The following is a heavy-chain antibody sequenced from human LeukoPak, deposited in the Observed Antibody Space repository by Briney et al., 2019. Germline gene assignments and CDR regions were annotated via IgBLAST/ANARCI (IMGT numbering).Heavy chain of an antibody. CDR2: ISYDGNNK. V-gene: IGHV3-30-3*01. Sequence: PGGSLRLSCAASGFTFSSYAMHWVRQVPGKGLEWVAYISYDGNNKYFTDSVKGRFTTSRDNSKNTLYLQMNSLRAEDTAVYYCARDRSLYGDYGFDPWGQGTLVTVSS. CDR1: GFTFSSYA. CDR3: ARDRSLYGDYGFDP. J-gene: IGHJ5*02. D-gene: IGHD4-17*01.